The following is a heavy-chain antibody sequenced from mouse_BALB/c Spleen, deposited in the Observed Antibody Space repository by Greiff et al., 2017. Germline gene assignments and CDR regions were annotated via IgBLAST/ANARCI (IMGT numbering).Heavy chain of an antibody. V-gene: IGHV5-12-2*01. CDR1: GFTFSSYT. J-gene: IGHJ1*01. Sequence: EVQLQQSGGGLVQPGGSLKLSCAASGFTFSSYTMSWVRQTPEKRLEWVAYISNGGGSTYYPDTVKGRFTISRDNAKNTLYLQMSSLKSEDTAMYYCARNYYGSSYWYFDVWGAGTTVTVSS. CDR3: ARNYYGSSYWYFDV. CDR2: ISNGGGST. D-gene: IGHD1-1*01.